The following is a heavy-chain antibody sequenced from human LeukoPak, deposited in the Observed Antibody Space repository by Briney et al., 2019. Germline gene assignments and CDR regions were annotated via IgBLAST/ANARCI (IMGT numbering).Heavy chain of an antibody. D-gene: IGHD3-22*01. V-gene: IGHV1-3*03. J-gene: IGHJ4*02. CDR2: INAANGHT. CDR3: ARTKYYYDSSGYDFDY. CDR1: GYTFTNYA. Sequence: ASVKVSCKTSGYTFTNYAIHWVRQAPGQRFEWMGWINAANGHTKYSQEFQGRVTMTRDTSTSTVYIELSSPRSEDTAVYYCARTKYYYDSSGYDFDYWGQGTLVTVSS.